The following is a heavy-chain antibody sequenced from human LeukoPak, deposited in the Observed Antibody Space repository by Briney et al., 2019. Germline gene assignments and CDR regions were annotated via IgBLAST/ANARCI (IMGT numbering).Heavy chain of an antibody. CDR3: ASGSGGDFWSGYYFDY. CDR1: GGTFSSYA. J-gene: IGHJ4*02. V-gene: IGHV1-69*04. Sequence: GSSVKVSCKASGGTFSSYAISWVRQAPGQGLEWMGRIIPIFGIANYAQKFQGRVTITADKSTSTAYMELSSLRSEDTAVYYCASGSGGDFWSGYYFDYWGQGTLVTVSS. D-gene: IGHD3-3*01. CDR2: IIPIFGIA.